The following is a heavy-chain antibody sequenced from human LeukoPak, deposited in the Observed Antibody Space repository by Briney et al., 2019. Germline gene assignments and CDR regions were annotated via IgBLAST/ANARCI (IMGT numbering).Heavy chain of an antibody. CDR3: ARQGWSPYYYDSSGLNAFDI. CDR2: IYTSGST. Sequence: ASQTLSLTCTVSGGSISSGSYYWSWIRQPAGKGLEWIGRIYTSGSTNYNPSLKSRVTISVDTSKNQFSLKLSSVTAADTAVYYCARQGWSPYYYDSSGLNAFDIWGQGTMVTVSS. J-gene: IGHJ3*02. D-gene: IGHD3-22*01. CDR1: GGSISSGSYY. V-gene: IGHV4-61*02.